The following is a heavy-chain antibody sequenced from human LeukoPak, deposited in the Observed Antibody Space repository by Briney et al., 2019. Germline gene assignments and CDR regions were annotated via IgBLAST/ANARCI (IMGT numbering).Heavy chain of an antibody. J-gene: IGHJ5*02. V-gene: IGHV4-39*07. CDR3: ARIRVATVTTVYRRYNWFDP. CDR1: GGSISSSSYY. Sequence: SETLSLTCTVSGGSISSSSYYRGWIRQPPGKGLEWIGSIYYSGSTYYNPSLKSRVTISVDTSKNQFSLKLSSVTAADTAVYYCARIRVATVTTVYRRYNWFDPWGQGTLVTVSS. D-gene: IGHD4-17*01. CDR2: IYYSGST.